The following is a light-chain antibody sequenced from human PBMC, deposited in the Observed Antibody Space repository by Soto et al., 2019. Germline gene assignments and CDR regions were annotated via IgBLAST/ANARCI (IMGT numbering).Light chain of an antibody. Sequence: DIQMTQSPSSQSASVGDRVTITCRASQNIDICLNWYQQKPGKAPKLLIYAASSLQSGVPSRFSGSGSGTDFTLSISSLQPEDFATYYCQQSNSTPRTFGQGTNLEIK. CDR1: QNIDIC. CDR3: QQSNSTPRT. CDR2: AAS. J-gene: IGKJ2*01. V-gene: IGKV1-39*01.